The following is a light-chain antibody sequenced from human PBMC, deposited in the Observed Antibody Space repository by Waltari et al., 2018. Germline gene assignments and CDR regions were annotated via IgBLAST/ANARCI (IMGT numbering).Light chain of an antibody. CDR3: QQFYSTPRT. CDR1: QSVLYSSNNKNY. V-gene: IGKV4-1*01. J-gene: IGKJ2*02. CDR2: WAS. Sequence: DIVMTQSPDSLAVSLGERATINCKSSQSVLYSSNNKNYLAWYQQKPGQPPNLLIYWASTRESGVSDRFSGSGSGSDFTLTISSLQAEDVAVYYCQQFYSTPRTFGQGTKLEI.